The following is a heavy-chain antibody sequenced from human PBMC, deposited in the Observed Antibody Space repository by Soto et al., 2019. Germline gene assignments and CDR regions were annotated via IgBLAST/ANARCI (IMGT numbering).Heavy chain of an antibody. CDR2: ISWNSGTI. D-gene: IGHD6-19*01. J-gene: IGHJ5*02. CDR3: TKGGRGAVAGNYFDP. V-gene: IGHV3-9*01. CDR1: GFTFGDYA. Sequence: GGSLRLSCAASGFTFGDYAMHWVRQGPGKGLEWVSGISWNSGTIHYADSVKGRFTISRDTAKNSLYLQMNSLRIEDTALYYCTKGGRGAVAGNYFDPWGQGTLVTVSS.